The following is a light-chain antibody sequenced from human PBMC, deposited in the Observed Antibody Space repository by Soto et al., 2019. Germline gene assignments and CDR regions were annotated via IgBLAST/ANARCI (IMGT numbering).Light chain of an antibody. Sequence: DIQMTQSPSTLSASVGDRVTITCRASQSVSPWLAWYQQKPRKAPHLMTYMVSTLESGVPSRFSGSGSGSAFTLTISSLQPDDSATYYCQHYNSYSTFGQGTRVEIK. CDR3: QHYNSYST. CDR2: MVS. J-gene: IGKJ1*01. CDR1: QSVSPW. V-gene: IGKV1-5*03.